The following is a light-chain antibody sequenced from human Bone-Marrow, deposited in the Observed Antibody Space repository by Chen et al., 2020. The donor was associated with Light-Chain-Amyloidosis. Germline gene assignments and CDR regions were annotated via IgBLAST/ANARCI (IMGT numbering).Light chain of an antibody. Sequence: DIVMTQSPDSLAVSLGERATINCQSSQSVLYSSNNKDYVTWYQQKPGQPPKVLIYWASTRESGVPNRFSGSGSSPDFTLTISSLQAEDVAVSYCQQDYSTPLTFGEGTKVEIK. V-gene: IGKV4-1*01. CDR3: QQDYSTPLT. J-gene: IGKJ4*01. CDR2: WAS. CDR1: QSVLYSSNNKDY.